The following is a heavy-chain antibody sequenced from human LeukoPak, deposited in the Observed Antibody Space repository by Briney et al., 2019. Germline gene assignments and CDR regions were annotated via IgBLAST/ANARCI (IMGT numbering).Heavy chain of an antibody. Sequence: PSETLSLTCTGSGGSISSHFWSWIRQPPGKGLEWIGYIYNSGSTNYNPSLKSRVTISLDTSKNQFSLKLTSVTAADTAVYFCARDDYGVFDAFDVWGQGTLVTVSS. CDR1: GGSISSHF. J-gene: IGHJ3*01. CDR3: ARDDYGVFDAFDV. V-gene: IGHV4-4*08. D-gene: IGHD4-17*01. CDR2: IYNSGST.